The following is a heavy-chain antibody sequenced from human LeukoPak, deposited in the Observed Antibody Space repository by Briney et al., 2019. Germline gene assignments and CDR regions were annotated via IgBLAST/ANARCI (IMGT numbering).Heavy chain of an antibody. CDR3: ARDAHSWVGAIRYFDY. Sequence: GGSLRLSCAASGFTFSSYAMRWVRQAPGKGLGSVSAISSNGGSTYYANSVKGRFTISRDNSKNTLYLQMNSLRAEDTAVYYCARDAHSWVGAIRYFDYWGQGTLVTVSS. D-gene: IGHD1-26*01. CDR1: GFTFSSYA. V-gene: IGHV3-64*01. CDR2: ISSNGGST. J-gene: IGHJ4*02.